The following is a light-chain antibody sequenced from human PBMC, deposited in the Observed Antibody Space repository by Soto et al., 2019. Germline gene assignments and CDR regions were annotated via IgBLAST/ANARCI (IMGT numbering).Light chain of an antibody. Sequence: DIQMTQSPSTLSASVGDRVTITCRASQSISSWLAWYQQKPGKAPTLLIYKASSLESGVPARFRGSGSGTEFTLTISSLQPDDFATYYCQQYNSYPYTFGQGTKLEIK. CDR1: QSISSW. CDR3: QQYNSYPYT. CDR2: KAS. V-gene: IGKV1-5*03. J-gene: IGKJ2*01.